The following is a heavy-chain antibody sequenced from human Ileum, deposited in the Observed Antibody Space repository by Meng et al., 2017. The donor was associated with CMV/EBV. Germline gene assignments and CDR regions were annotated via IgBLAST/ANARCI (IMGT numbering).Heavy chain of an antibody. J-gene: IGHJ5*02. V-gene: IGHV3-74*01. D-gene: IGHD2-2*01. Sequence: FTFSSYWMHWVRQAPGKGLVWVSRINSDGSSTSYADSVKGRFTISRDNAKNTLYLQMNSLRAEDTAVYYCARVFPVVVVPAANPRFDPWGQGTLVTVSS. CDR1: FTFSSYW. CDR2: INSDGSST. CDR3: ARVFPVVVVPAANPRFDP.